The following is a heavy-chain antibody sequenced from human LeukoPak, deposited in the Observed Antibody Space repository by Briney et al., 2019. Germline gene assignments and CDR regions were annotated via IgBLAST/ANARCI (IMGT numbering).Heavy chain of an antibody. CDR2: IRDGNSI. CDR1: GFTFSDYS. D-gene: IGHD2-21*01. CDR3: ARDYAYALDI. V-gene: IGHV3-48*02. J-gene: IGHJ3*02. Sequence: TGGSLRLSCAASGFTFSDYSMDWVRQAPGKGLEWIAYIRDGNSIYYADSVKGGFTISRDNAKNSLYLQMNSLRDEDTAVYYCARDYAYALDIWGLGTMVTVSS.